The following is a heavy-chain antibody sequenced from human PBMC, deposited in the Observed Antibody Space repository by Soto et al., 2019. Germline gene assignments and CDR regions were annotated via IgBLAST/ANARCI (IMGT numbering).Heavy chain of an antibody. D-gene: IGHD6-19*01. CDR2: ISGYNGNT. Sequence: QVQLVQSGAEVKKPGASVTVSCKTSGYTFSNYGINWVRQAPGQGLEWMGWISGYNGNTNYAQTGQGSVTITTDTSTGTVYMELRSLKSDDTAIYYCSRFIMVGGWFDPNYYHGMDVWGQGTTVTVSS. CDR3: SRFIMVGGWFDPNYYHGMDV. J-gene: IGHJ6*02. CDR1: GYTFSNYG. V-gene: IGHV1-18*01.